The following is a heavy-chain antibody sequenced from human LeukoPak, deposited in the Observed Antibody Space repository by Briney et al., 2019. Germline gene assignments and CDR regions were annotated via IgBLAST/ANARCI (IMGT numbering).Heavy chain of an antibody. D-gene: IGHD6-13*01. J-gene: IGHJ4*02. CDR3: AKRRGLYSSSWSDFDY. V-gene: IGHV3-30*02. CDR1: GFTFSSYG. Sequence: GGSLRLSCAASGFTFSSYGMHWVRQAPGKGLEWVAFIRYDGSNKYYADSVKGRFTISRDNSKNTLYLQMNSLRAEDTAVYYCAKRRGLYSSSWSDFDYWGQGTLVTVSS. CDR2: IRYDGSNK.